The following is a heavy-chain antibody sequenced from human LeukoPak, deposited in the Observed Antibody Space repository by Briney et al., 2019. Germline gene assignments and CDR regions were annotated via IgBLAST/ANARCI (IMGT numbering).Heavy chain of an antibody. CDR3: ARDRYYYDSSGYYYSGFFDI. CDR1: GYTFTSYA. CDR2: INAGNGNT. Sequence: ASVKVSCKASGYTFTSYAMHWVRQAPGQRLEWMGWINAGNGNTKYSQEFQGRVTITRDTSASTAYMELSSLRSEDMAVYYCARDRYYYDSSGYYYSGFFDIWGQGTMVTVSS. D-gene: IGHD3-22*01. V-gene: IGHV1-3*03. J-gene: IGHJ3*02.